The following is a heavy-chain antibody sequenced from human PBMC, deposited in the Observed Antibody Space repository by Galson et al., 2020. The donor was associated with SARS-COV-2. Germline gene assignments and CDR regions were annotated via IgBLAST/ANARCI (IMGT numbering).Heavy chain of an antibody. J-gene: IGHJ3*02. D-gene: IGHD3-22*01. V-gene: IGHV3-23*01. CDR1: DFTFFTYA. CDR2: IGPGGQTT. Sequence: GGSLRLSCAASDFTFFTYAMSWVRQAPGKGLEWVSAIGPGGQTTHYADSVKGRFTISRDNSNNTLYLQMNNLRAEDTAVYYCAKDRGYYSGIDAFDIWGQGTMVTVSS. CDR3: AKDRGYYSGIDAFDI.